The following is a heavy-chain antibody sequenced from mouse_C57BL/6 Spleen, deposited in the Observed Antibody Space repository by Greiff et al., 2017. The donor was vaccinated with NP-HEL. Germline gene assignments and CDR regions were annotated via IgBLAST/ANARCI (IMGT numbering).Heavy chain of an antibody. V-gene: IGHV1-19*01. CDR3: AREAITTVGAKEAMDY. CDR1: GYTFNDYY. CDR2: INPYNGGT. Sequence: VQLQQSGPVLVKPGASVKMSCKASGYTFNDYYMNWVKQSHGKSLEWIGVINPYNGGTSYNQKFKGKATLTVDTSSSTAYLELNSLTSEDSAVYYCAREAITTVGAKEAMDYWGQGTSVTVSS. D-gene: IGHD1-1*01. J-gene: IGHJ4*01.